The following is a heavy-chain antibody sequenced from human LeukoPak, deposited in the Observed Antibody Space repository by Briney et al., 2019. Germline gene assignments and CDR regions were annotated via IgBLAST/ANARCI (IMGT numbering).Heavy chain of an antibody. Sequence: PGGSLRLSCAAPGFTFSSCAMSWVRQAPGKGLEWVSTIIDSGNSIYYADSAEGRFTISRDNSKNTLYLQMNSLRAGDTAVYYCAKDPIFSGSYGVFDYWGLGTLVTVSS. CDR3: AKDPIFSGSYGVFDY. V-gene: IGHV3-23*01. D-gene: IGHD1-26*01. J-gene: IGHJ4*02. CDR2: IIDSGNSI. CDR1: GFTFSSCA.